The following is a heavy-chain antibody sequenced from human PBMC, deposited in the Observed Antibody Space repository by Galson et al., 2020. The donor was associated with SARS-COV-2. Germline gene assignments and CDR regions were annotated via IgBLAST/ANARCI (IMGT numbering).Heavy chain of an antibody. V-gene: IGHV4-38-2*01. D-gene: IGHD3-10*01. CDR1: GYSISSGYY. J-gene: IGHJ2*01. Sequence: SETLSLTCAVSGYSISSGYYWGWIRQPPGKGLEWIGSIYHSGSTYYNPSLKSRVTISVDTSKNQFSLKLSSVTAADTAVYYCARLGYYYGSGSYYTANWYFDLWGRGTLVTVSS. CDR3: ARLGYYYGSGSYYTANWYFDL. CDR2: IYHSGST.